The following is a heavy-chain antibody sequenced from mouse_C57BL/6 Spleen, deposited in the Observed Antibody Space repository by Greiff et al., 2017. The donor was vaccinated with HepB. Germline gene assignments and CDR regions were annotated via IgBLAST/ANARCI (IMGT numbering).Heavy chain of an antibody. Sequence: EVKVVESGGDLVKPGGSLKLSCAASGFTFSSYGMSWVRQTPDKRLEWVATISSGGSYTYYPDSVKGRFTISRDNAKNTLYLQMSSLKSEDTAMYYCARLIYDGYYPYYFDYWGQGTTLTVSS. CDR1: GFTFSSYG. V-gene: IGHV5-6*01. J-gene: IGHJ2*01. D-gene: IGHD2-3*01. CDR3: ARLIYDGYYPYYFDY. CDR2: ISSGGSYT.